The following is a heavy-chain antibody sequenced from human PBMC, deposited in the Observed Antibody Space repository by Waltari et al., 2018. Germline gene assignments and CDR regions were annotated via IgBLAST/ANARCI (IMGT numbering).Heavy chain of an antibody. V-gene: IGHV4-38-2*01. CDR3: ASGTENY. CDR2: IYHSGST. Sequence: QVQLQESGPGLVKPSETLSLTCAVSGYSISSGYYWGWIRQPPGKGLEWIGSIYHSGSTYYNPSRKSRVTISVDTSKNQFSLKLSSVTAADTAVYYCASGTENYWGQGTLVTVSS. D-gene: IGHD6-13*01. CDR1: GYSISSGYY. J-gene: IGHJ4*02.